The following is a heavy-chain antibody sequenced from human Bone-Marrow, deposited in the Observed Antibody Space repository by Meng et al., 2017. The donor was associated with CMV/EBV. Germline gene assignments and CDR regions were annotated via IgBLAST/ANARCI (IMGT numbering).Heavy chain of an antibody. CDR2: INSSSSYI. D-gene: IGHD2-2*01. CDR1: GFTFSSYS. J-gene: IGHJ6*02. CDR3: ASSYCSSTSCYHYYYGMDV. V-gene: IGHV3-21*01. Sequence: GESLKISCAASGFTFSSYSMNWVRQAPGKGLEWVSSINSSSSYIYYADSVKGRFTISRDNAKNSLYLQMNSLRAEDTAVYYCASSYCSSTSCYHYYYGMDVWGQGTTVTVSS.